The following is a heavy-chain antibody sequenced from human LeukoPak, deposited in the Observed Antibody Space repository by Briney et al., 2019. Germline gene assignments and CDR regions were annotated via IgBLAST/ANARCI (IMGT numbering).Heavy chain of an antibody. J-gene: IGHJ4*02. CDR3: AMNWNCDY. D-gene: IGHD1-1*01. CDR1: GFTFSSYA. Sequence: PGGSLRLSCSASGFTFSSYAMLWVRQAPGXGLECVSAISSGGSTHYADSVKGRFTISRDDSENTLYLQMSSLRAEDTAVYYCAMNWNCDYWGQGTLVTVSS. V-gene: IGHV3-64D*09. CDR2: ISSGGST.